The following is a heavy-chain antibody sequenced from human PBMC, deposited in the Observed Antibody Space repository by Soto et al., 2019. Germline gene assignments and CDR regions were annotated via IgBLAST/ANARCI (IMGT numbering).Heavy chain of an antibody. J-gene: IGHJ3*02. CDR1: GYTFTSYA. Sequence: ASVKVSCKASGYTFTSYAMHWVRQAPGQRLEWMGWINAGNGNTKYSQKFQGRVTITRDTSASTAYMELSSLRFEDTAVYFCATAIADDAFDIWGRGTMVTVSS. CDR2: INAGNGNT. CDR3: ATAIADDAFDI. D-gene: IGHD2-2*01. V-gene: IGHV1-3*01.